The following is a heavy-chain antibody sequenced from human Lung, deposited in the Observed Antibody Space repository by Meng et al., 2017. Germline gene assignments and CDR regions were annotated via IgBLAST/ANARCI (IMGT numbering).Heavy chain of an antibody. D-gene: IGHD1-14*01. CDR3: ARYHPTLPKSFDS. Sequence: SVTVSCKASVYSFTSYDINWARQATGQGLEGVGWMYPNSGGRGYAQKFHDRVTLTSDTSINTADMELSSLRSEDTGMYYRARYHPTLPKSFDSWGQGTMVTVSS. CDR2: MYPNSGGR. J-gene: IGHJ3*02. CDR1: VYSFTSYD. V-gene: IGHV1-8*01.